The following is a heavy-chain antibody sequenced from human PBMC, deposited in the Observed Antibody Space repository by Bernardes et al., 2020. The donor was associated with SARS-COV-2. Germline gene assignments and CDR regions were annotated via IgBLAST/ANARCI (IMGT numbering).Heavy chain of an antibody. CDR3: ARHGGQLYFRDYFLDY. D-gene: IGHD3-16*01. CDR2: IYYSWST. CDR1: GGSISSSSYY. J-gene: IGHJ4*02. Sequence: SETLSLTCTVSGGSISSSSYYWGWIRQPPGKGLEWIGGIYYSWSTYYSKSLKSRVTMSVDTSKNQFSLKLSSVTAADTAVYYCARHGGQLYFRDYFLDYWGQGTLVTVSS. V-gene: IGHV4-39*01.